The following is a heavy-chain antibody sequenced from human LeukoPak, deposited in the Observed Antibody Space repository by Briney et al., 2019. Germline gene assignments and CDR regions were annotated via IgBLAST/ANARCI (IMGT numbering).Heavy chain of an antibody. Sequence: GGSLRLSCAASRFTFSSYWMSWVRQAPGKGLEWVANIKQDGSEKYYVDSVEGRFTISRDNAKNSLYLQMNSLRAEDTAVYYCAKDPWTMIRYYYYYGMDVWGQGTTVTVSS. J-gene: IGHJ6*02. CDR2: IKQDGSEK. V-gene: IGHV3-7*01. D-gene: IGHD3-22*01. CDR1: RFTFSSYW. CDR3: AKDPWTMIRYYYYYGMDV.